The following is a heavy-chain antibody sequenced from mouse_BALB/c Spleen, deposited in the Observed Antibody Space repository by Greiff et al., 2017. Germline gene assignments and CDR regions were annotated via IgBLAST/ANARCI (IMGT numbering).Heavy chain of an antibody. D-gene: IGHD1-1*01. Sequence: DVMLVESGGGLVQPGGSLKLSCAASGFTFSSYTMSWVRQTPEKRLEWVAYISNGGGSTYYPDTVKGRFTISRDNAKNTLYLQMSSLKSEDTAMYYCARYYYGSSPAMDYWGQGTSVTVSS. V-gene: IGHV5-12-2*01. CDR2: ISNGGGST. CDR1: GFTFSSYT. CDR3: ARYYYGSSPAMDY. J-gene: IGHJ4*01.